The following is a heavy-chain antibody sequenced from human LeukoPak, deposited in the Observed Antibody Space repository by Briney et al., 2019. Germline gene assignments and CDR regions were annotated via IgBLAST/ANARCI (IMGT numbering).Heavy chain of an antibody. V-gene: IGHV3-23*01. CDR3: ATGIYSSGWSYFDY. Sequence: PGGSLRLSCAASGFTFSSYAMSWVRQAPGKGLEWVSSISGTIGNTYYADSVKGRFTISRDNCKNTLYLQMNSLRAEDTAVYYCATGIYSSGWSYFDYWGHGTLVTVSS. D-gene: IGHD6-19*01. J-gene: IGHJ4*01. CDR1: GFTFSSYA. CDR2: ISGTIGNT.